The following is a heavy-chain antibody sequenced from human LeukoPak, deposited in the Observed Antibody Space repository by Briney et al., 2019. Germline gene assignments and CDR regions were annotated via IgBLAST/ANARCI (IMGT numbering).Heavy chain of an antibody. CDR2: IYYSGST. CDR1: GGSINSYY. J-gene: IGHJ4*02. V-gene: IGHV4-59*01. D-gene: IGHD6-13*01. Sequence: SETLSLTCTVSGGSINSYYWSWIRQPPGKGLEWIGYIYYSGSTNYSPSLKGRVTISVDTSKTQFSLKLSSVTAADTAVYYCARGLAAAGTSYFYYWGQGTLVTVSS. CDR3: ARGLAAAGTSYFYY.